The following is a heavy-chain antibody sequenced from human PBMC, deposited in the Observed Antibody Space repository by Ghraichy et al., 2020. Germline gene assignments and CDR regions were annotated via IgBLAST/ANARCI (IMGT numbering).Heavy chain of an antibody. CDR1: GGSISSYY. J-gene: IGHJ2*01. CDR3: ARHRREGTVVTPSWYFDL. CDR2: IYYSGST. Sequence: SETLSLTCTVSGGSISSYYCSWIRQPPGKGLEWIGYIYYSGSTNYNPSLKSRVTISVDTSKNQFSLQLSSVTAADTAVYYCARHRREGTVVTPSWYFDLWGRGTLVTVSS. D-gene: IGHD4-23*01. V-gene: IGHV4-59*08.